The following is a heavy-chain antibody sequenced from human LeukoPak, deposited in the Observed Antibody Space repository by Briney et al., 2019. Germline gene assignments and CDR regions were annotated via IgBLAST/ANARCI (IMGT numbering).Heavy chain of an antibody. Sequence: PGGSLRLSCAASGFTFSSYEMNWVRQAPGKGLEWGSYISSSSSTIYYADSVKGRVTISRDNAKNSPYLQLNSLRAEATAVYYCARSLVVGATYPYHWGQGTLVTVSS. CDR2: ISSSSSTI. CDR3: ARSLVVGATYPYH. CDR1: GFTFSSYE. J-gene: IGHJ5*02. V-gene: IGHV3-48*01. D-gene: IGHD1-26*01.